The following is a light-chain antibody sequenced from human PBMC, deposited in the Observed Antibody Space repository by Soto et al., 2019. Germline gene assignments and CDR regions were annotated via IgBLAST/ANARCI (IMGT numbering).Light chain of an antibody. V-gene: IGKV3-11*01. J-gene: IGKJ5*01. CDR1: QSVSSF. CDR3: QQRSNWPIT. CDR2: DAS. Sequence: EIVLTQSPATPSLSPGERATLSCRASQSVSSFLAWYQQKPGQAPRLLIYDASNRATGIPARFSGRGSGTDFTLTISSLQPEDFAVYYCQQRSNWPITFGQGTRLEIK.